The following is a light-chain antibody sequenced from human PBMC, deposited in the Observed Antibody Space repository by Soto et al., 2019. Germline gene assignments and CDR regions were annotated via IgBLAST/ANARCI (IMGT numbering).Light chain of an antibody. J-gene: IGLJ2*01. CDR3: SSYTSSSVV. CDR1: SSDVGGYNY. Sequence: QSPLTQPASVSGSPRQSISISCTGTSSDVGGYNYVSWYQQHPGKAPKLMIYDVSNRPSGVSNRFSGSKSCNTASLTISGLQAEDEGDYYCSSYTSSSVVFGGGNKLAVL. CDR2: DVS. V-gene: IGLV2-14*01.